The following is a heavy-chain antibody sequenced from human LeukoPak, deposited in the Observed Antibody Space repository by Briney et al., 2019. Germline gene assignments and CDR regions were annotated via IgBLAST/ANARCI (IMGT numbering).Heavy chain of an antibody. V-gene: IGHV3-30*01. CDR1: GFTFSSYA. J-gene: IGHJ4*02. CDR3: ARASGWNYALDY. D-gene: IGHD1-7*01. CDR2: ISYDGSNK. Sequence: PGGSLRLSCAASGFTFSSYAMHWVRQAPGKGLEWVAVISYDGSNKYYADPVKGRFTISRDNSKNTLYLQMNSLRAEDTAVYYCARASGWNYALDYWGQGTLVTVSS.